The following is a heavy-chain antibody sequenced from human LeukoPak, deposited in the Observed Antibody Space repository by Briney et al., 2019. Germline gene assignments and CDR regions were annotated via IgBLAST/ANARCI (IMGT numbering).Heavy chain of an antibody. CDR2: IYTSGST. D-gene: IGHD6-13*01. J-gene: IGHJ4*02. V-gene: IGHV4-4*07. CDR3: ARDGDSSSWYIWPRVNYFDY. CDR1: GGSISTHY. Sequence: SETLSLTCTVSGGSISTHYCNWVRQPAGKGLEWIARIYTSGSTNYNPSLKSRVTMSVDTSKNQFSLKLSSVTAADTAVYYCARDGDSSSWYIWPRVNYFDYWGQGTLVTVSS.